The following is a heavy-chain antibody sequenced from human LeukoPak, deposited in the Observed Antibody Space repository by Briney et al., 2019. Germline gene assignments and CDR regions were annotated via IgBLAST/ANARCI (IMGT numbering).Heavy chain of an antibody. CDR1: GGSISSGGYY. Sequence: SETLSLTCTVSGGSISSGGYYWNWIRQHPGKGLEWIGYIYYSGSTYYNPSLKSRVTISVDTSKNQFSLKLSSVTAADTAVYYCARVPGYCSSTSCSYYFDYWGQGTLVTVSS. CDR2: IYYSGST. D-gene: IGHD2-2*01. CDR3: ARVPGYCSSTSCSYYFDY. J-gene: IGHJ4*02. V-gene: IGHV4-31*03.